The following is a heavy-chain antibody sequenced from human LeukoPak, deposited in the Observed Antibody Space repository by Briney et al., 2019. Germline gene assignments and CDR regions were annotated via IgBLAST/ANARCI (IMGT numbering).Heavy chain of an antibody. J-gene: IGHJ4*02. Sequence: SETLSLTCTVSGGSISSSSYYWGWIRQPPGKGLEWIGSIYYSGSTYYNPSLKSRVTISVDTSKNQFSLKLSSVTAADTAVYYCARPGPASYFDYWGQGTLVTVSS. CDR3: ARPGPASYFDY. CDR1: GGSISSSSYY. V-gene: IGHV4-39*01. CDR2: IYYSGST.